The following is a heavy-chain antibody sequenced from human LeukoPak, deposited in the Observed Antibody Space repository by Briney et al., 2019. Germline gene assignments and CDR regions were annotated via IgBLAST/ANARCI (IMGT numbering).Heavy chain of an antibody. CDR3: ARGAINSGSYYDYLDY. J-gene: IGHJ4*01. Sequence: GSLRLSCAASGFTFSSYGMHWVRQAPGKGLEWVAFIRYDGSNKYYADSVKGRFTISRDNSKNTLYLQINSLRAEDTAVYYCARGAINSGSYYDYLDYWGQGTLVTVSS. CDR2: IRYDGSNK. CDR1: GFTFSSYG. V-gene: IGHV3-30*02. D-gene: IGHD1-26*01.